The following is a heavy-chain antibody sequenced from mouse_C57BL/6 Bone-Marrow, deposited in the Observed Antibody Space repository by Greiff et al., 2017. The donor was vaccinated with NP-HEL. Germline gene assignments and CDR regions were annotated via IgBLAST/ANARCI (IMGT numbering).Heavy chain of an antibody. CDR3: ARQGQGGFAY. Sequence: EVKLVESGGGLVQPGGSLKLSCAASGFTFSDYYMYWVRQTPEKRLEWVAYISNGGGSTYYPDTVKGRFTLSRDNAKNTLYLQMSRLKSEDTAMYYCARQGQGGFAYWGQGTLVTVSA. CDR1: GFTFSDYY. V-gene: IGHV5-12*01. CDR2: ISNGGGST. J-gene: IGHJ3*01. D-gene: IGHD3-3*01.